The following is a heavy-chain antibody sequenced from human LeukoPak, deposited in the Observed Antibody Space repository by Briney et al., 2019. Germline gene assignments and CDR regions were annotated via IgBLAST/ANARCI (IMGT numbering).Heavy chain of an antibody. D-gene: IGHD3-10*01. Sequence: GGSLRLSCAASGFTFSDYYMSWIRQAPGKGLEWVSYISSSSSYTNYADSVKGRFTISRDNAKNSLYLQMNSLRAEDTAVYYCARERSRALGSFDYWGQGTLVTVSS. J-gene: IGHJ4*02. CDR3: ARERSRALGSFDY. CDR1: GFTFSDYY. V-gene: IGHV3-11*06. CDR2: ISSSSSYT.